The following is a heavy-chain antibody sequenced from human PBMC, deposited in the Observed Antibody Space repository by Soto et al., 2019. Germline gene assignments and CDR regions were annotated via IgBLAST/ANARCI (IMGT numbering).Heavy chain of an antibody. J-gene: IGHJ3*02. V-gene: IGHV1-18*01. Sequence: ASVKVSCKASGYTFTSYCISWVRQAPGQGLEWMGWISAYNGNTNYAQKLQGRVTMTTDTSTSTAYMELRSLRSDDTAVYYCARDLIRAGYYDSSGYDAFDIWG. CDR2: ISAYNGNT. CDR3: ARDLIRAGYYDSSGYDAFDI. CDR1: GYTFTSYC. D-gene: IGHD3-22*01.